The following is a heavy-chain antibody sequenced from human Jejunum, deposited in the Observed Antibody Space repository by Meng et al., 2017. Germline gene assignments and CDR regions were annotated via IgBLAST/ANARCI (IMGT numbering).Heavy chain of an antibody. CDR2: ASDNRNT. Sequence: QRQSPGPRRADASATLTHHLTVSGDGSRGRNWNLNRPPPAKALESHVCASDNRNTNYNPTLLRRATMSLETSNNQFSLRFSSVTAEDTAVYYFARRAVGARGWIDSCGQGTLVTVSS. V-gene: IGHV4-59*11. J-gene: IGHJ5*01. CDR1: GDGSRGRN. CDR3: ARRAVGARGWIDS. D-gene: IGHD4/OR15-4a*01.